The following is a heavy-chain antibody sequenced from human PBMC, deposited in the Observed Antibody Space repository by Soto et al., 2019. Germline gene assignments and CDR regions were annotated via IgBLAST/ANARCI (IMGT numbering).Heavy chain of an antibody. CDR2: VIPIFGGA. CDR3: ARDGKYRHQARTTDYFGMDV. Sequence: VQVVQSEAEAEQPGSSVKLSCKVSGVTFSNAAFSWVRQAPGQGLEWMGGVIPIFGGAKYAQEFQARVKITADEMTDIVNMEGTSLTIDDTAVYFCARDGKYRHQARTTDYFGMDVWGQGTTVTVSS. J-gene: IGHJ6*02. CDR1: GVTFSNAA. V-gene: IGHV1-69*01. D-gene: IGHD1-26*01.